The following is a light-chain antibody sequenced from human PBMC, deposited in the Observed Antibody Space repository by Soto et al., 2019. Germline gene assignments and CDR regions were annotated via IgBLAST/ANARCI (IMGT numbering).Light chain of an antibody. CDR1: SSNIGAGYD. Sequence: QSVLTQPPSVSRAPGQRVTISCTGSSSNIGAGYDVHWYQQLPGTAPKLLIYGNSNRPSGVPDRFSGSKSGTSASLAITGLQAEDEADYYCQSYDSSLSGVVCGGGTKLTVL. CDR3: QSYDSSLSGVV. J-gene: IGLJ2*01. CDR2: GNS. V-gene: IGLV1-40*01.